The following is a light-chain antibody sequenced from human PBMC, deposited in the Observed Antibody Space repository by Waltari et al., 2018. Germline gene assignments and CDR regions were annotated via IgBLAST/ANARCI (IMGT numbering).Light chain of an antibody. J-gene: IGKJ1*01. CDR2: HAS. CDR3: QKYDFLPAT. V-gene: IGKV3-20*01. Sequence: EIVLTQSPGTLSLSPGERATLSCRASQGVGKYLAWYQQRPGQAPRLRLYHASIRATGIPDRCSGSGSGTDFSLTISRLEPEDCAVYYCQKYDFLPATFGQGTTVEIK. CDR1: QGVGKY.